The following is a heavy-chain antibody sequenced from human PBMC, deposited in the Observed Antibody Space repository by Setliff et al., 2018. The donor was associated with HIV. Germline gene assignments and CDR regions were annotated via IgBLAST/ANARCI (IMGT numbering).Heavy chain of an antibody. CDR2: IYHSGST. J-gene: IGHJ3*01. CDR1: GYSISSRYY. Sequence: LSLTCTVSGYSISSRYYWGWIRQSPGKGLEWIGSIYHSGSTQYNPSLKGRVVMSVDTSKTQFSLKLTSVTAADTATYYCARDTGVNVAPDGRGYHTFDFWGRGTMVTVSS. D-gene: IGHD2-8*02. CDR3: ARDTGVNVAPDGRGYHTFDF. V-gene: IGHV4-38-2*02.